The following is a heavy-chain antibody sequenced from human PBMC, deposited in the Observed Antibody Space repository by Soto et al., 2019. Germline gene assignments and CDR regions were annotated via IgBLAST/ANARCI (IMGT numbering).Heavy chain of an antibody. Sequence: ASVKVSCKASGYTFTSYGISWVRQAPGQGLEWMGWISAYNGNTNYAQKLQGRVTMTTDTSTSTAYMELRSLRSDDTAVYYCARDGKYYDFWSGYQTPIFDYWGQGTLVTVSS. D-gene: IGHD3-3*01. V-gene: IGHV1-18*01. J-gene: IGHJ4*02. CDR1: GYTFTSYG. CDR3: ARDGKYYDFWSGYQTPIFDY. CDR2: ISAYNGNT.